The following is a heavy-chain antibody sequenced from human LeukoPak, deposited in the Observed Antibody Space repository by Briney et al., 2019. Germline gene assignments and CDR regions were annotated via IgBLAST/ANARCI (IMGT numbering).Heavy chain of an antibody. Sequence: GASVKVSCKASGYTFTDYYIQWVRQAPGQGLEWLGWINPNNGGIKYAQKFQGRVTVTRDTSISTAYMELNDLRSDDTAVYYRARRSGGTTTVNDGFEVWGQGTMVTVSS. CDR2: INPNNGGI. CDR3: ARRSGGTTTVNDGFEV. D-gene: IGHD4-17*01. J-gene: IGHJ3*01. V-gene: IGHV1-2*02. CDR1: GYTFTDYY.